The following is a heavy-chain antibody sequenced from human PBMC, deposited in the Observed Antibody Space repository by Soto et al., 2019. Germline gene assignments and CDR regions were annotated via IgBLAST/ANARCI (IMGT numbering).Heavy chain of an antibody. V-gene: IGHV3-66*01. CDR2: VFSGGST. J-gene: IGHJ4*02. CDR1: GFTVSSNY. Sequence: EVQLVESGGGLVQPGGSLRLSCVASGFTVSSNYMSWVRQAPGKGLEWVSVVFSGGSTYYADSVKGRFTISRDNSKNTLYLQMNSLRAEDTAVYSGARDQGWYAYWGQGTLVTVSS. D-gene: IGHD6-19*01. CDR3: ARDQGWYAY.